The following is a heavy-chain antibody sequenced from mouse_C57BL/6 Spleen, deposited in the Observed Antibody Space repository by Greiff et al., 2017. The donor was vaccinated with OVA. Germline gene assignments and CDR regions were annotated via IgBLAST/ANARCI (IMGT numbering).Heavy chain of an antibody. CDR3: ARVDIYWYFDV. V-gene: IGHV1-18*01. Sequence: EVQLQQSGPELVKPGASVKIPCKASGYTFTDYNMDWVKQSHGKSLEWIGDINPNNGGTIYNQKFKGKATLTVDKSSSTAYMELRSLTSEDTAVYYCARVDIYWYFDVWGTGTTVTVSS. CDR1: GYTFTDYN. D-gene: IGHD3-3*01. CDR2: INPNNGGT. J-gene: IGHJ1*03.